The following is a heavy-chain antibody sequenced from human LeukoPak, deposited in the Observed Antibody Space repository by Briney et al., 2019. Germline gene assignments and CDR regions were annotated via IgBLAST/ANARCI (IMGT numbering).Heavy chain of an antibody. V-gene: IGHV4-59*01. D-gene: IGHD2/OR15-2a*01. CDR3: ARDLSKANYYYYMDV. Sequence: SETLSLTCTVSGGSISSYYWSWIRQPPGKGLEWIGYIYYGGSTNYNPPLKSRVTISVDTSKNQFSLKLSSVTAADTAVYYCARDLSKANYYYYMDVWGKGTTVTVSS. CDR1: GGSISSYY. J-gene: IGHJ6*03. CDR2: IYYGGST.